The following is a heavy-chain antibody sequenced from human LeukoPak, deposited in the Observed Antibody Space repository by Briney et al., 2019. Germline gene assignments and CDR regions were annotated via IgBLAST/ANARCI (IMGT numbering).Heavy chain of an antibody. CDR1: GGSVSSYY. Sequence: PSETLSLTCTVSGGSVSSYYWSWIRQPPGKGLEWIGYIYYSGSTNYSPSLKSRVTISIDTSKNQFSLKLSSATAADTAVYYCARRGYSSGWYYFDYWGQGTLVTVCS. CDR3: ARRGYSSGWYYFDY. V-gene: IGHV4-59*08. D-gene: IGHD6-19*01. CDR2: IYYSGST. J-gene: IGHJ4*02.